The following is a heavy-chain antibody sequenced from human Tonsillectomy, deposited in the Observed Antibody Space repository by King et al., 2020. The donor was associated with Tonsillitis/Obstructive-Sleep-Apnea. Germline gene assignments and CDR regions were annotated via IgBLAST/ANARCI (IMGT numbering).Heavy chain of an antibody. J-gene: IGHJ6*03. CDR3: ARKRSLYYYMDV. D-gene: IGHD1-1*01. CDR1: GGSFSGYY. CDR2: INHSGST. V-gene: IGHV4-34*01. Sequence: VQLQQWGAGLLKPSETLSLTCAVYGGSFSGYYWSWIRQPPGKGLEWIGEINHSGSTNYNPSLKSRVTISVDTSKNQFSLTLSSVTAADTAVYYCARKRSLYYYMDVWCKGTTVTVSS.